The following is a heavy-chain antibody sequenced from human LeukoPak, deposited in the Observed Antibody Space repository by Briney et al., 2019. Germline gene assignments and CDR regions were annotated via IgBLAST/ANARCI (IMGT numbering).Heavy chain of an antibody. CDR2: ISGSGGST. D-gene: IGHD6-13*01. CDR1: GFSFGSYW. Sequence: GGSLRLSCAASGFSFGSYWMSWVRQAPGKGLEWVSAISGSGGSTYYADSVKGRFTISRDNSKNTLYLQMNSLRAEDTAVYYCAKGPSSSSPDYWGQGTLVTVSS. V-gene: IGHV3-23*01. J-gene: IGHJ4*02. CDR3: AKGPSSSSPDY.